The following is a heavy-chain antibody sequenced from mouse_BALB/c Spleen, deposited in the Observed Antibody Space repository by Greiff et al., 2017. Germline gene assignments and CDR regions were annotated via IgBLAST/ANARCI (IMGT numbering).Heavy chain of an antibody. V-gene: IGHV2-5-1*01. Sequence: VKLMESGPSLVQPSQSLSITCTVSGFSLTSYGVHWVRQSPGKGLEWLGVIWRGGSTDYNAAFMSRLSITKDNSKSQVFFKMNSLQADDTAIYYCAKNHYGVPCYFDYWGQGTTLAVSS. CDR1: GFSLTSYG. CDR3: AKNHYGVPCYFDY. D-gene: IGHD1-1*02. J-gene: IGHJ2*01. CDR2: IWRGGST.